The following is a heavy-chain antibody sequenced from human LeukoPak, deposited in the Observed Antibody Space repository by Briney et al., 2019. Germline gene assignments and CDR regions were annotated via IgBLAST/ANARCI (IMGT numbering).Heavy chain of an antibody. J-gene: IGHJ4*02. CDR1: GYTFTSYV. Sequence: ASVKVSCKASGYTFTSYVINWVRQATGQGLEWMGWMNPNSGNTGYAQKFQGRVTMTRNTSISTAYMELSSLRSEDTAVYYCARGGDIVVVPAAQFDYWGQGTLVTVSS. D-gene: IGHD2-2*01. V-gene: IGHV1-8*01. CDR2: MNPNSGNT. CDR3: ARGGDIVVVPAAQFDY.